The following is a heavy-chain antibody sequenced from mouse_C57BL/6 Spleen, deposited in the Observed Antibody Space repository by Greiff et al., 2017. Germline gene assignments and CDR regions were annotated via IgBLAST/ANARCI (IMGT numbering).Heavy chain of an antibody. D-gene: IGHD2-4*01. Sequence: VQLQQPGAELVKPGASVKMSCKASGYTFTSYWITWVKQRPGQGLEWIGDIYPGSGSTNYNEKFKSKATLTVDTSSSTAYMQLSSLTSEDSAVYYCARFFDYDGGLDYWGKGTTLTFS. CDR1: GYTFTSYW. V-gene: IGHV1-55*01. CDR3: ARFFDYDGGLDY. CDR2: IYPGSGST. J-gene: IGHJ2*01.